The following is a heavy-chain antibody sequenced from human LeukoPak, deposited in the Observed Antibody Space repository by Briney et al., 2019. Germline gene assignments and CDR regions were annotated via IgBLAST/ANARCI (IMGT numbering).Heavy chain of an antibody. CDR3: ARGITGMYYYDP. V-gene: IGHV3-74*01. CDR2: INFDGSST. J-gene: IGHJ5*02. Sequence: GSLRLSCAASGFTVSSNYMSWVRQAPGKGLEWVSRINFDGSSTNYADSVKGRFTISRDNTKDTLYLQINTLRAEDTAVYYCARGITGMYYYDPWGQGTLVTVSS. D-gene: IGHD3-10*01. CDR1: GFTVSSNY.